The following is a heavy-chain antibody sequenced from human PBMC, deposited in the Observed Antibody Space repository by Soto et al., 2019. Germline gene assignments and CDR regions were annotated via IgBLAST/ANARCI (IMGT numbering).Heavy chain of an antibody. CDR1: GLTISSYE. D-gene: IGHD6-19*01. CDR2: ISSSGSTI. CDR3: AKVKPGIQQWLVYFDY. Sequence: GGSLRLSSAASGLTISSYEMNWVRQAPGQGLEWVSYISSSGSTIYYADSVKGRFIISRDKSKNTLYLQMNSLRAEDTAVYYCAKVKPGIQQWLVYFDYWGRGTLVTVSS. J-gene: IGHJ4*02. V-gene: IGHV3-48*03.